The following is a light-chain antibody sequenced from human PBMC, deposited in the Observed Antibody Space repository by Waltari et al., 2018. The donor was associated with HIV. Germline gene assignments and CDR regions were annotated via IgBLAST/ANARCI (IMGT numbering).Light chain of an antibody. CDR3: QQFNSYPLT. CDR1: QDITSA. V-gene: IGKV1-13*02. J-gene: IGKJ4*01. CDR2: DAS. Sequence: AIQLTQSPSSLSASVGDRVTITCRASQDITSALAWYQQIPGKAPTLLVHDASTLETGVPSRFSGSGSGTEFTLTISSLQPEDFATYFCQQFNSYPLTFGEGTKVEL.